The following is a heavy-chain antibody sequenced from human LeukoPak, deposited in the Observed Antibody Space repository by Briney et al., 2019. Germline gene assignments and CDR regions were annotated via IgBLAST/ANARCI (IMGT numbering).Heavy chain of an antibody. D-gene: IGHD5-12*01. CDR2: INWNGGST. CDR1: GFTFDDYG. J-gene: IGHJ6*02. V-gene: IGHV3-20*01. Sequence: GGSLRLSCAASGFTFDDYGMSWVRQAPGKGLEWVSGINWNGGSTGYADSVKGRFTISRDNAKNSLYLQMNSLRAEDTALYHCARVILDSGYDWGHGMDVWGQGTTVTVSS. CDR3: ARVILDSGYDWGHGMDV.